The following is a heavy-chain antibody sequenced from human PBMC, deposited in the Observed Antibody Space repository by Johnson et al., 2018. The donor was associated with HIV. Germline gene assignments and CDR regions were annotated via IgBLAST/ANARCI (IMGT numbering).Heavy chain of an antibody. V-gene: IGHV3-7*01. J-gene: IGHJ3*02. CDR3: ARDTWVWAFEI. CDR1: GFTFTNHY. CDR2: IKQDGSEK. Sequence: VQLVESGGGLVQPGGSLRLSCAASGFTFTNHYMTWVRQAPGKGLEWVANIKQDGSEKYSVDSVKGRFTISRDNAKSSLYLQMNSLRVEDTAVYYCARDTWVWAFEIWGQGTMVTVSS. D-gene: IGHD6-13*01.